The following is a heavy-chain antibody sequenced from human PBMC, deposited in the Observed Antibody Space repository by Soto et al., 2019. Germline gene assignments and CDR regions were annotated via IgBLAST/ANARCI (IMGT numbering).Heavy chain of an antibody. D-gene: IGHD2-2*01. J-gene: IGHJ4*02. CDR3: ARIRQLLFVS. CDR2: IGGTGNTT. CDR1: GFTFRVYA. Sequence: VHLSESGGALVQPGGSLRLSCAASGFTFRVYAMSWFRQAPGGGLEWVPAIGGTGNTTYYADSVKGRFTIARDNSRDTLYLQMTSLRVEDTAVYYCARIRQLLFVSWGQGTLVSVSS. V-gene: IGHV3-23*01.